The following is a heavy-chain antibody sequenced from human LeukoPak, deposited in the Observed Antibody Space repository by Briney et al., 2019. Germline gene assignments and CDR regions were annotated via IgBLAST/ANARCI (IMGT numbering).Heavy chain of an antibody. V-gene: IGHV4-38-2*01. D-gene: IGHD3-22*01. Sequence: SETLSLTCAVSGYSISSGYFWAWIRQPPGEGLEWIGTIYHTGSTNYNPSLESRVTISADTSKNHFSLRLTSVTAADTALYYCARGSTSGYYHALFACGGQGTLLTVSS. J-gene: IGHJ4*02. CDR3: ARGSTSGYYHALFAC. CDR2: IYHTGST. CDR1: GYSISSGYF.